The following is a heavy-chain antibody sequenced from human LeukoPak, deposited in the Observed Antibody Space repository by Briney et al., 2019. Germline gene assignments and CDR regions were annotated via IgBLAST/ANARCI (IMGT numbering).Heavy chain of an antibody. D-gene: IGHD5-24*01. J-gene: IGHJ4*02. Sequence: GRSLRLSCAASGFTFSSYAMHWVRQAPGKGLEWVAVISYDGGNEYYADSVKGRFTISRDNSKNTLYLQMNSLRAEDTAMYYCARWLQLPGDYWGQGTLVTVSS. CDR2: ISYDGGNE. CDR3: ARWLQLPGDY. V-gene: IGHV3-30-3*01. CDR1: GFTFSSYA.